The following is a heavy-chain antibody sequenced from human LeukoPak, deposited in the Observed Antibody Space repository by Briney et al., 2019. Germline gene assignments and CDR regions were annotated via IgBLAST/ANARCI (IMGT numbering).Heavy chain of an antibody. CDR2: ITPSGNNK. J-gene: IGHJ4*02. CDR3: ARDPSTWNGYSDY. CDR1: GFTFSRYS. V-gene: IGHV3-48*01. Sequence: GGSLRLSCAVSGFTFSRYSLHWVRQAPGKGLEWISYITPSGNNKYYSDSVKGRFTISRDNAKNSVYLQMDSLRAEDTAVYYCARDPSTWNGYSDYWGQGPLVTVSS. D-gene: IGHD3-3*01.